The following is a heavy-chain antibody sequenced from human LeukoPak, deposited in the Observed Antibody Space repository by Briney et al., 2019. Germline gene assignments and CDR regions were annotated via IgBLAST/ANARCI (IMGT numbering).Heavy chain of an antibody. CDR1: GYTFTHHG. J-gene: IGHJ4*02. CDR2: ISFYNGDT. Sequence: AASVTVSCKASGYTFTHHGISWVRQAPGQGLEWLGWISFYNGDTNYGQKFQGRVTMSKDTSTTTVYMELTGLTSDDTAVYYCMRDPTNTSGRYAYFDFWGQGTLVTVSS. V-gene: IGHV1-18*01. D-gene: IGHD1-26*01. CDR3: MRDPTNTSGRYAYFDF.